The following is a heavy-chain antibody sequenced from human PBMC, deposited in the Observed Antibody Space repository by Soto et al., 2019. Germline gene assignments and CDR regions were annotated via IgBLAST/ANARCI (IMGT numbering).Heavy chain of an antibody. D-gene: IGHD3-16*02. CDR1: GFTFTSSS. Sequence: ASVKLSCKASGFTFTSSSVRWVRQARGQRLEWIGWIVVGSGNTNYAQKFQERVTITRDMSTSTAYMELSSLRSEDTAVYYCAAAQTELMITFGGVIVPWGQGTLVTVSS. CDR3: AAAQTELMITFGGVIVP. V-gene: IGHV1-58*01. J-gene: IGHJ5*02. CDR2: IVVGSGNT.